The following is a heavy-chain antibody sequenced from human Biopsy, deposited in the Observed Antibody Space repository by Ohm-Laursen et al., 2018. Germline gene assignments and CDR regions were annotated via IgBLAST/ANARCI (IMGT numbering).Heavy chain of an antibody. Sequence: SVKVSCKASGYTFTGYYMHWVRQAPGQGLEWMGWINPNSGVTNYAQRFQGRVTMTRDTSISTAYMELSRLRSDDTAVYYCARELGDFWGGRQFDFWGQGTLVTVSS. CDR2: INPNSGVT. J-gene: IGHJ5*01. D-gene: IGHD3-3*01. V-gene: IGHV1-2*02. CDR3: ARELGDFWGGRQFDF. CDR1: GYTFTGYY.